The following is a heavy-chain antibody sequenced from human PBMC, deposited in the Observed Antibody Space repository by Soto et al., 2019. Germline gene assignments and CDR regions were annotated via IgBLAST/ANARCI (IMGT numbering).Heavy chain of an antibody. CDR3: ARSIPPGDYYYYMDV. Sequence: SVKVSCKASGGTFSSYTISCVRQAPGQGLEWMGRIIPILGIANYAQKFQGRVTITADKSTSTAYMELSSLRSEDTAVYYCARSIPPGDYYYYMDVWGKGTTVTVSS. D-gene: IGHD2-2*02. CDR1: GGTFSSYT. CDR2: IIPILGIA. J-gene: IGHJ6*03. V-gene: IGHV1-69*02.